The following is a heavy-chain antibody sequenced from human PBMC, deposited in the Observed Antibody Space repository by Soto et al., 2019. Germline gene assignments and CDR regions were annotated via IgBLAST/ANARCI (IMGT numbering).Heavy chain of an antibody. Sequence: GESLKISCNGSGYSFTSYWISWVRQMPGKGLEWMGRIDPSDSYTNYSPSFQGHVTISADKSISTAYLQWSSLKASDTAMYYCARHPPMITFGGVIVMNAFDIWGQGTMVTVS. V-gene: IGHV5-10-1*01. CDR1: GYSFTSYW. J-gene: IGHJ3*02. D-gene: IGHD3-16*02. CDR2: IDPSDSYT. CDR3: ARHPPMITFGGVIVMNAFDI.